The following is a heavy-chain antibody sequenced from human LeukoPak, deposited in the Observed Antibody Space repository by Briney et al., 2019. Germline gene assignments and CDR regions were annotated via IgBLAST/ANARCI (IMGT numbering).Heavy chain of an antibody. V-gene: IGHV1-24*01. D-gene: IGHD3-22*01. Sequence: ASVKVSCKVSGYTLTELSMHWVRQAPGKGLEWMGGFDPEDGEAIYAQKFQGRVTMTEDTSTDTAYMELSSLRSEDTAVYYCAKGPPPSYDSSGYYDGLKQYFQHWGQGTLVTVSS. CDR2: FDPEDGEA. CDR3: AKGPPPSYDSSGYYDGLKQYFQH. J-gene: IGHJ1*01. CDR1: GYTLTELS.